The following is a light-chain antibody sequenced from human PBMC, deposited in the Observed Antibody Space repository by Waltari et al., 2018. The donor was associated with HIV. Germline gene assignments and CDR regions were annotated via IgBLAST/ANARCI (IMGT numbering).Light chain of an antibody. CDR3: ESRHSNDKHHV. CDR1: SLRKYS. Sequence: SSELTQDPAVSVALGQTVRITCQGDSLRKYSANWYQQTPGQAPVVFMYGKDNRPSGNPARISGSSSGNTGSLSITGAQAGNEADYYSESRHSNDKHHVFGTGTKVTV. J-gene: IGLJ1*01. CDR2: GKD. V-gene: IGLV3-19*01.